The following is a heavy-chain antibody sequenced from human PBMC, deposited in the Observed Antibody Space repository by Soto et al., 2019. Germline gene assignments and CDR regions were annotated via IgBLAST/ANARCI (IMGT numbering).Heavy chain of an antibody. D-gene: IGHD3-3*01. Sequence: QVHLVQSGAEVKKPGASVKVSCKASGYTFTGNYIHWVRQAPGQGLEWMGWVNPDNGGTTSAQKFQARVTMTRDTYVTTAYMELTRLTSDDTAVYYCARDPRPPSGWLGFWEYGMDVWGQGTTVTVSS. CDR2: VNPDNGGT. J-gene: IGHJ6*02. V-gene: IGHV1-2*02. CDR1: GYTFTGNY. CDR3: ARDPRPPSGWLGFWEYGMDV.